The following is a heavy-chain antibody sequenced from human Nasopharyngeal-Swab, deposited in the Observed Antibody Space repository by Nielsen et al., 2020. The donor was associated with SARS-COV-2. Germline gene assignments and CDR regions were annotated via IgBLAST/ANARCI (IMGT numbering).Heavy chain of an antibody. V-gene: IGHV5-51*01. Sequence: KVSCKGSGYSFSNYWIAWVRQMPGKGLEWMGIIYPGDSDTRYSPSFQGQVTILADKSISATYLQWSSLKASDTAMYYCARPTRLWFGELLSPDNYFDYWGQGTLVTVSS. D-gene: IGHD3-10*01. CDR1: GYSFSNYW. J-gene: IGHJ4*02. CDR3: ARPTRLWFGELLSPDNYFDY. CDR2: IYPGDSDT.